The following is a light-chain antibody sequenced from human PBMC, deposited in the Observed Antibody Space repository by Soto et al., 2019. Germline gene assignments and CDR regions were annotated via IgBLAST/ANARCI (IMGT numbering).Light chain of an antibody. J-gene: IGLJ2*01. CDR2: EVN. V-gene: IGLV2-8*01. Sequence: QSALTQPPSASGSLGQSVTISCSGASSDIGGYNYVAWYQQHPGKAPKLIIYEVNKRPSGVPDRFSGSKSGNTASLTVSGLQPEDEDDYSCSSYAGGNDLLFGGGTQLTVL. CDR3: SSYAGGNDLL. CDR1: SSDIGGYNY.